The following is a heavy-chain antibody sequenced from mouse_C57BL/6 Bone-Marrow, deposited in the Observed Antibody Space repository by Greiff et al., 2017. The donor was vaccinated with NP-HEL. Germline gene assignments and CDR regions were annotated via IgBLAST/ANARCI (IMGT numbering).Heavy chain of an antibody. CDR2: SRNKANDYTT. CDR3: ARDAPYYYGSSWYFDV. J-gene: IGHJ1*03. D-gene: IGHD1-1*01. Sequence: EVKVVESGGGLVQSGRSLRLSCATSGFTFSDFYMEWVRQAPGKGLEWIAASRNKANDYTTEYSASVKGRFIVSRDTSQSILYLQMNALRAEETAIYYCARDAPYYYGSSWYFDVWGTGTTVTVSS. V-gene: IGHV7-1*01. CDR1: GFTFSDFY.